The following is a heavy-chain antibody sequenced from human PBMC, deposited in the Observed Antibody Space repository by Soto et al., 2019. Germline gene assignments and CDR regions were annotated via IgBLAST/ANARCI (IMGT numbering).Heavy chain of an antibody. Sequence: SVKVSCKASGYTFTSYAMHWVRQAPGQRLEWMGWIIPIFGTANYAQKFQGRVTITADESTSTAYMELSSLRSEDTAVYYCASSRRRDGYNYEPDPFDYWGQGTLVTVSS. CDR3: ASSRRRDGYNYEPDPFDY. D-gene: IGHD5-12*01. J-gene: IGHJ4*02. CDR2: IIPIFGTA. V-gene: IGHV1-69*13. CDR1: GYTFTSYA.